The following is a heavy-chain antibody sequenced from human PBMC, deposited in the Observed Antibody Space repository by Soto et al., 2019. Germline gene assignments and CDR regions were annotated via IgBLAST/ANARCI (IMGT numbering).Heavy chain of an antibody. J-gene: IGHJ2*01. CDR1: GGSISGGVHS. D-gene: IGHD2-8*01. CDR3: AREIMPITNDWYCDL. V-gene: IGHV4-30-4*01. Sequence: QVQLQESGPGLVKPSETLSLTCTVSGGSISGGVHSWSWIRQPPGKGLEWIGHIFDSGGTYYNPSLKGRVTRAVGTSYNQFSLRLSSGTAADTAVYYCAREIMPITNDWYCDLWGPGNLVTVSS. CDR2: IFDSGGT.